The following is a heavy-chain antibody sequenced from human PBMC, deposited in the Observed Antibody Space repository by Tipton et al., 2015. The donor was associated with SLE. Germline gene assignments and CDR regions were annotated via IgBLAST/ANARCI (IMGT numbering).Heavy chain of an antibody. CDR1: GFVFADYA. J-gene: IGHJ3*02. CDR2: IRSNPFGGTT. Sequence: SLRLSCTASGFVFADYAMSWFRQAPGKGLEWVGFIRSNPFGGTTEYAASVKGRVTISRDDSKSILYLQMNSLKTEDTAVYYCARSLNIVAAVFDIWGQGAMVTVSS. D-gene: IGHD5-12*01. CDR3: ARSLNIVAAVFDI. V-gene: IGHV3-49*03.